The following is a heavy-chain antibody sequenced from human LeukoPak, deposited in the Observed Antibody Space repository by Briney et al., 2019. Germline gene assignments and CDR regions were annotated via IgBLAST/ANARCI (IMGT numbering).Heavy chain of an antibody. V-gene: IGHV1-69*05. Sequence: ASVKVSCKASGGTFSSYAISWVRQAPGQGLEWMGGIIPIFGTANYAQKFQGRVTITTDESTSTAYMEPSSLRSEDTAVYYCASISGSYSTFFDYWGQGTLVTVSS. CDR2: IIPIFGTA. J-gene: IGHJ4*02. CDR3: ASISGSYSTFFDY. CDR1: GGTFSSYA. D-gene: IGHD1-26*01.